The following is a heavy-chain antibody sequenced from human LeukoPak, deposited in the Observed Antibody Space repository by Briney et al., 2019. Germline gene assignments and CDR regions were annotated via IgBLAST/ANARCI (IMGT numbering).Heavy chain of an antibody. CDR3: ATTGGMIGYSDY. CDR1: GFTFSSYD. Sequence: GGSLRLSYAASGFTFSSYDMHWVRQAPGKGLEWVAVISYDGSNKYYADSVKGRFTISRDNSKNTLYLQMNSLRAEDTSVYYCATTGGMIGYSDYWGQGTLVTVSS. D-gene: IGHD3-9*01. V-gene: IGHV3-30*03. CDR2: ISYDGSNK. J-gene: IGHJ4*02.